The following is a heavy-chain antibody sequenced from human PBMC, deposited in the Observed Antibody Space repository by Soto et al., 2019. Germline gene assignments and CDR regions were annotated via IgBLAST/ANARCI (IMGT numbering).Heavy chain of an antibody. CDR3: ARDNIDDILTGSWYDY. CDR2: IIPIFGTA. D-gene: IGHD3-9*01. J-gene: IGHJ4*02. V-gene: IGHV1-69*12. Sequence: QVQLVQSGAEVKKPGSSVKVSCKASGGTFSSYAISWVRQAPGQGLEWMGEIIPIFGTANYVQKFQGRVTITADESTSTAYMELSSLRSEDTAVYYCARDNIDDILTGSWYDYWGQGTLVTVSS. CDR1: GGTFSSYA.